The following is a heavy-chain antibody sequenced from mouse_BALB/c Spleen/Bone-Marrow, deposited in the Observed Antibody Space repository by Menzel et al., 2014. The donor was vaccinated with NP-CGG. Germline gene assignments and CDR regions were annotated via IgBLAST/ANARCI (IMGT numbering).Heavy chain of an antibody. CDR3: ARVHDAGYVAY. D-gene: IGHD1-2*01. Sequence: EVKLMESGGGLVKPGGSLKLSCEASGFAFSSYWTSWVRQAPGKGLEWIGEINPDSSTINYTPSLKDKFIISRDNAKKTLYLQMSKVRSEDTALYYCARVHDAGYVAYWGQGTLVTVSA. V-gene: IGHV4-1*02. CDR1: GFAFSSYW. J-gene: IGHJ3*01. CDR2: INPDSSTI.